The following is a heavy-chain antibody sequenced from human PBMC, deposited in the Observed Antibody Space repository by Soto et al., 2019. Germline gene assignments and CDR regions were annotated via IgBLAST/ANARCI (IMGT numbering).Heavy chain of an antibody. CDR2: IYWDDDK. CDR3: AHSLIGYYYDSSGSNWFDP. CDR1: GFSLSTSGVG. D-gene: IGHD3-22*01. Sequence: SAPKLGNPTQTLTLTCTFAGFSLSTSGVGVGWIRQPPGKALEWLALIYWDDDKRYSPSLKSRLTITKDTSKNQVVLTMTNMDPVDTATYYCAHSLIGYYYDSSGSNWFDPWGQGTLVTVSS. J-gene: IGHJ5*02. V-gene: IGHV2-5*02.